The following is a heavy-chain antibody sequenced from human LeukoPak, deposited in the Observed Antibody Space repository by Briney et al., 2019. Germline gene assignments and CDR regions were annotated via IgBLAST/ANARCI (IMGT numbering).Heavy chain of an antibody. CDR2: IHYSGST. CDR3: VCLEGDY. Sequence: KPSETLSLTCNVSGGSISSYYWSWIRQPPGKGLEWIGYIHYSGSTNYNPSLKSRVTTSVDTSKNQFSLKLSSVTAADTAVYYCVCLEGDYWGQGTLVTVSS. CDR1: GGSISSYY. D-gene: IGHD3-16*01. J-gene: IGHJ4*02. V-gene: IGHV4-59*08.